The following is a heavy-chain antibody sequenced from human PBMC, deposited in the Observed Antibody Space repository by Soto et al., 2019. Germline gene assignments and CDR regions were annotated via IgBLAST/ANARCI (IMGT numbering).Heavy chain of an antibody. CDR2: IYWDDDK. J-gene: IGHJ3*02. V-gene: IGHV2-5*02. D-gene: IGHD6-19*01. CDR1: GFSLSTSGVG. CDR3: AHRRHQVGSGWYVWAFDTFDI. Sequence: QITLKESGPTLVKPTQTLTLTCTFSGFSLSTSGVGVGWIRQPPGKALEWLALIYWDDDKRYSPSLKSRLTIPKDTSKNQVVLTMTNMDPVDTATYYCAHRRHQVGSGWYVWAFDTFDIWGQGTMVTVSS.